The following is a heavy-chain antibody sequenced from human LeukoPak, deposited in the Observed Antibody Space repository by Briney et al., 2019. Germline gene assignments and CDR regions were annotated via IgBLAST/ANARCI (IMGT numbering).Heavy chain of an antibody. CDR2: INPDSGDT. CDR1: GYTFTAYY. D-gene: IGHD3-3*01. Sequence: GASVTVSCKASGYTFTAYYMHWVRQAPGQGLEWLGRINPDSGDTKYVETLQGRVTMTRDTSISTVYMDLSGLRSDDTAVYYCARGPITIFGVSVGNWFDPWGQGTLVTVSS. J-gene: IGHJ5*02. V-gene: IGHV1-2*06. CDR3: ARGPITIFGVSVGNWFDP.